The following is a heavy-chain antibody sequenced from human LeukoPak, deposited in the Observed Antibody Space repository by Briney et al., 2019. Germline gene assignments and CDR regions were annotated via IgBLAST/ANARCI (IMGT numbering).Heavy chain of an antibody. V-gene: IGHV3-30*03. J-gene: IGHJ5*02. CDR1: GFTFSSYG. CDR3: ARDLPWFDP. Sequence: PGGSLRLSCAASGFTFSSYGMHWVRQTPGKGLDWVAVISYDGSNKYYAVSVKGRFSISRDNSKNTVYLQVNSLRAEDTAVYYCARDLPWFDPWGQGTLVTVSS. CDR2: ISYDGSNK.